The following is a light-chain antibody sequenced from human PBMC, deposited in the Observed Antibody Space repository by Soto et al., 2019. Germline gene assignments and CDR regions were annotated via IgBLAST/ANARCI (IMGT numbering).Light chain of an antibody. CDR1: QTISSW. CDR3: QHYNSYSPT. CDR2: KAS. V-gene: IGKV1-5*03. Sequence: IEMAQWPSRRSGSVGESVAIARRASQTISSWLAWYQQKPGRAPKLLIYKASTLKSGVPSRFSGSGSGTEFTLTISSLQPDDFATYYCQHYNSYSPTCGQGTKVDIK. J-gene: IGKJ1*01.